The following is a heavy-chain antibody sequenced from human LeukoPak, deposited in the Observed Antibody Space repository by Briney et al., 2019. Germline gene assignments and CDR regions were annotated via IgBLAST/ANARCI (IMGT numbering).Heavy chain of an antibody. V-gene: IGHV4-59*12. D-gene: IGHD2-21*02. CDR3: ARDQAYCGGDYYFDF. CDR1: GGSISSYY. Sequence: PSETLSLTCTVSGGSISSYYWSWIRQPPGKGLEWIGYIYYSGSTNYNPSLKSRVTISVDTSKNQFSLKLRSVTAADTAVYYCARDQAYCGGDYYFDFWGQGTLVTVSS. CDR2: IYYSGST. J-gene: IGHJ4*02.